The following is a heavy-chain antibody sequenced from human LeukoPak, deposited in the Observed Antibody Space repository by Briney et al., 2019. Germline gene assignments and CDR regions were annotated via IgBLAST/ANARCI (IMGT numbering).Heavy chain of an antibody. J-gene: IGHJ4*02. CDR1: GFTFSSYA. V-gene: IGHV3-30-3*01. Sequence: PGRSLRLSCAASGFTFSSYAMHWVRQAPGKGLEWVAVISYDGSNKYYADSVKGRFTISRDNSKNTLYLQMNSLRAEDTAVYYCASAAQSVQLWSNYFDYWGQGTLVTVSS. D-gene: IGHD5-18*01. CDR3: ASAAQSVQLWSNYFDY. CDR2: ISYDGSNK.